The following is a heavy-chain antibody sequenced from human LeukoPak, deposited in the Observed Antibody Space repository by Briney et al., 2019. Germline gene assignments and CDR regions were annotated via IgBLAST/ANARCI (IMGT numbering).Heavy chain of an antibody. CDR2: FDPEDGET. CDR1: GYTLTGLS. CDR3: ATAPAYSSSWYVGYYFDY. Sequence: ASVKVSCKVSGYTLTGLSMHWVRQAPGKGLEWMGGFDPEDGETIYAQKFQGRVTMTEDTSTDTAYMGLSSLRSEDTAVYYCATAPAYSSSWYVGYYFDYWGQGTLVTVSS. V-gene: IGHV1-24*01. J-gene: IGHJ4*02. D-gene: IGHD6-13*01.